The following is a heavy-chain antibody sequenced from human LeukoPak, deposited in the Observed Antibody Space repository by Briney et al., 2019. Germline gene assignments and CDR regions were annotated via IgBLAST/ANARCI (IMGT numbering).Heavy chain of an antibody. CDR2: ISSSSTI. CDR1: GFTFSSSP. V-gene: IGHV3-48*01. CDR3: ARSGDY. Sequence: GGSLRLSCAASGFTFSSSPMNWVRQAPGKGLEWVSYISSSSTIYYADSVKGRFTIPRDNAKNSLYLQMNSLRVEDTAVYYCARSGDYWGQGTLVTVSS. J-gene: IGHJ4*02.